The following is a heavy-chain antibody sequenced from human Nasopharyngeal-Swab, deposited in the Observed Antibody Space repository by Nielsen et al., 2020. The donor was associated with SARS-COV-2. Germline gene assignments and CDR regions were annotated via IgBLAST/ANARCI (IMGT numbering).Heavy chain of an antibody. Sequence: GESLKISCAASGLTFRNAWMNWVRQVPGRGLEWVGRIKSKTDGGATDYAAPVKGRFSISRDDSKNTIYVQMNNLKTEDTAVYYCTTYYGDSHSYFYYHAMDVWGQGTTVTVSS. J-gene: IGHJ6*02. V-gene: IGHV3-15*01. CDR2: IKSKTDGGAT. CDR3: TTYYGDSHSYFYYHAMDV. CDR1: GLTFRNAW. D-gene: IGHD4-17*01.